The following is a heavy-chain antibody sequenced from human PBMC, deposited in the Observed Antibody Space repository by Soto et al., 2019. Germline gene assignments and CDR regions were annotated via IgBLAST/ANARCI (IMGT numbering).Heavy chain of an antibody. V-gene: IGHV3-74*01. CDR3: ARARIVGATTEYFDY. CDR1: GFTFSSYW. J-gene: IGHJ4*02. CDR2: INSDGSST. Sequence: GGSLRRSCSASGFTFSSYWMHWVRQAPGKGLVWVSRINSDGSSTSYADSVKGRFTISRDNAKNTLYLQMNSLRAEDTAVYYCARARIVGATTEYFDYWGQGTLVTVSS. D-gene: IGHD1-26*01.